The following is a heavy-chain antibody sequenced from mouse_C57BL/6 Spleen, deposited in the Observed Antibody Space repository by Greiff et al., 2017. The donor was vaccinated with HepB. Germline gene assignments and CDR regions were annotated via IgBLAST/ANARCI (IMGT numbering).Heavy chain of an antibody. Sequence: EVQLVESGGGLVKPGGSLKLSCAASGFTFSDYGMHWVRQAPEKGLEWVAYISSGSSTIYYADTVKGRFTISRDNAKNTLFLQMTSLRSEDTAMFYCARGRNYGDAMDYWGQGTSVTVPS. D-gene: IGHD1-1*01. J-gene: IGHJ4*01. CDR1: GFTFSDYG. CDR2: ISSGSSTI. V-gene: IGHV5-17*01. CDR3: ARGRNYGDAMDY.